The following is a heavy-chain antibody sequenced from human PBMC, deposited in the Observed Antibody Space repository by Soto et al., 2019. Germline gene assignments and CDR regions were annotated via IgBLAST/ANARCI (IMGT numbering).Heavy chain of an antibody. Sequence: ASVKVSCKASGYTFSSYGISWVRQAPGQGLEWMGWISGYNGKTNYAQKVQGRVSMTTDASTSTAYMELKSLRSDDTAVYYCARMIFGVVLSPFDYWGQGTLVTVSS. V-gene: IGHV1-18*01. D-gene: IGHD3-3*01. CDR1: GYTFSSYG. CDR3: ARMIFGVVLSPFDY. CDR2: ISGYNGKT. J-gene: IGHJ4*02.